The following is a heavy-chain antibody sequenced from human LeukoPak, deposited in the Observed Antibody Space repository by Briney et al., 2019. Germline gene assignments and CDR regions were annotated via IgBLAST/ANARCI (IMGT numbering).Heavy chain of an antibody. J-gene: IGHJ5*02. CDR2: ISSSSSYI. CDR1: GFTVSSNY. V-gene: IGHV3-21*01. Sequence: GGSLRLSCAASGFTVSSNYMSWVRQAPGKGLEWVSSISSSSSYIYYADSVKGRFTISRDNAKNSLYLQMNSLRAEDTAVYYCARDQDYYDSSGPTNWFDPWGQGTLVTVSS. D-gene: IGHD3-22*01. CDR3: ARDQDYYDSSGPTNWFDP.